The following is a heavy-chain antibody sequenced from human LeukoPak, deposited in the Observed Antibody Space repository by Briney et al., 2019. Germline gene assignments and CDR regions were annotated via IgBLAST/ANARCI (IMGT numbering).Heavy chain of an antibody. V-gene: IGHV3-30*18. J-gene: IGHJ4*02. Sequence: PGGSVRLSCAASGFTFSSYGMHWVRQAPGKGLEWVAVISYDGSNKYYADSVKGRFTISRDNSKNTLYLQMNSLRAEDTAVYYCAKSRAGTYGSGSFDYWGQGTLVTVSS. CDR3: AKSRAGTYGSGSFDY. CDR2: ISYDGSNK. D-gene: IGHD3-10*01. CDR1: GFTFSSYG.